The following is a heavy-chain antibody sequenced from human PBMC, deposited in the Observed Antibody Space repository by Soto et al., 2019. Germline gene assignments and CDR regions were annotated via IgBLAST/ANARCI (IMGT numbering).Heavy chain of an antibody. D-gene: IGHD5-12*01. V-gene: IGHV4-61*01. CDR2: IYSTGST. CDR3: ARDGDGYNY. Sequence: QVQLQESGPGLVKPSETLSLTCSVSGGSVSSGSYYWSWIRQPPGQGLEWIGYIYSTGSTSYNHPLKSRVTISVDTSKNQFSLRLSSVTAADTAVYYCARDGDGYNYWGQGTLVTVSS. J-gene: IGHJ4*02. CDR1: GGSVSSGSYY.